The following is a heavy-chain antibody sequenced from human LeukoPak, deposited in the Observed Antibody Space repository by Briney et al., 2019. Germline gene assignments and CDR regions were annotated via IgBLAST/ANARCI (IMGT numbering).Heavy chain of an antibody. CDR2: ISYDGSNK. J-gene: IGHJ4*02. D-gene: IGHD6-6*01. CDR1: GYTFTGYY. V-gene: IGHV3-30-3*01. Sequence: SCKASGYTFTGYYMHWVRQAPGKGLEWVAVISYDGSNKYYADSVKGRFTISRDNSKNTLYLQMNSLRAEDTAVYYCARGGPYSSSSKLLDYWGQGTLVTVSS. CDR3: ARGGPYSSSSKLLDY.